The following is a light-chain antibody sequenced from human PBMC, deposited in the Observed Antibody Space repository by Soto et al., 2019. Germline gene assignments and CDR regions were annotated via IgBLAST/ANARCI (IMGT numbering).Light chain of an antibody. V-gene: IGLV1-40*01. CDR3: QSYDSSLSAQGYGV. Sequence: QAVVTQPPSVSGAPGQRVTISCTGSSSNIGAGYDVHWYQQLPGTAPKLLIYGNSNRPSGVPDRFSGSKSGTSASLAITGLQAEDEADYYCQSYDSSLSAQGYGVFGGGTKVTVL. CDR2: GNS. J-gene: IGLJ3*02. CDR1: SSNIGAGYD.